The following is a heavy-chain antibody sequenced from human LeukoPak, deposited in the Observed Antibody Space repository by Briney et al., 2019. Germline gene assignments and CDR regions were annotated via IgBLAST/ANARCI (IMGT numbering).Heavy chain of an antibody. CDR2: IYSDGST. J-gene: IGHJ6*03. V-gene: IGHV3-53*05. CDR1: GFTVSSNY. CDR3: AKVLGKYQLLYGFMDV. Sequence: GGSLRLSCAASGFTVSSNYMSWVRQAPGKGLDWVSVIYSDGSTYYADSMKGRFTISRDNSKNTLYLQMNTLRAEDTAVYYCAKVLGKYQLLYGFMDVWGKGTTVTVSS. D-gene: IGHD2-2*02.